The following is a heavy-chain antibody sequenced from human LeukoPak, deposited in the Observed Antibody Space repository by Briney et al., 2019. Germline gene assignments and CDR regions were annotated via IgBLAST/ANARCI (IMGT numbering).Heavy chain of an antibody. D-gene: IGHD3-16*01. CDR3: ARGRYGWLPFDY. Sequence: SETLSLTCAVSGDSISGSGYYWSWIRQPPGKGLEWIGYIYYSGSTNYNPSLKSRVTISVDTSKNQFTLKLSSVTAADTAVYYCARGRYGWLPFDYWGQGTLVTVSS. CDR1: GDSISGSGYY. CDR2: IYYSGST. J-gene: IGHJ4*02. V-gene: IGHV4-61*08.